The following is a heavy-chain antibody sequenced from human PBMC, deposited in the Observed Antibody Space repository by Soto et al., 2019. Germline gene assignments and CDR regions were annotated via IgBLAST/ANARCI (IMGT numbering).Heavy chain of an antibody. CDR2: ISGSGGST. Sequence: EVQLLESGGGLVQPGGSLRLSCAASGFTFSSYAMSWVRQAPGKGLEWVSAISGSGGSTYYSDSVKGRFTISRDNSKNTLYLQMNSLRAEDTAVYYCAKLSNYYYYYGMDVWGQGTTVTVSS. V-gene: IGHV3-23*01. CDR3: AKLSNYYYYYGMDV. D-gene: IGHD4-4*01. CDR1: GFTFSSYA. J-gene: IGHJ6*02.